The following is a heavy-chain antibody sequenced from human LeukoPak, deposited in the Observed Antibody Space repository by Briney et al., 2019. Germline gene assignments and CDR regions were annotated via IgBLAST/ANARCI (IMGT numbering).Heavy chain of an antibody. Sequence: GGSLRLSCAASGFTFSSYAMTWVRQAPGKGLEWVSGISGSSTSTYYADSVKGRFTISRDNSKNTLYLQMNSLRAEDTAVYYCAKDLFRYRITMIVVVITPDYWGQGTLVTVSS. CDR1: GFTFSSYA. CDR2: ISGSSTST. CDR3: AKDLFRYRITMIVVVITPDY. V-gene: IGHV3-23*01. J-gene: IGHJ4*02. D-gene: IGHD3-22*01.